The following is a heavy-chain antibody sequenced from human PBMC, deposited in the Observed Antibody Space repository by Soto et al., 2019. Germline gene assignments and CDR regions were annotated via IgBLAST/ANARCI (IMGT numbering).Heavy chain of an antibody. CDR2: ISDTTSAI. D-gene: IGHD2-15*01. J-gene: IGHJ5*02. Sequence: EVQLVESGGDLVQPGGSLRLSCAASGFTFSNYNMNWVRQAPGKGLEWVSFISDTTSAIYYVDSVKGRFTISRDNAKNSLYLQMNSLRAEDTAMYYCARGISNNWFDLWGQGTLVTVSS. CDR1: GFTFSNYN. V-gene: IGHV3-48*01. CDR3: ARGISNNWFDL.